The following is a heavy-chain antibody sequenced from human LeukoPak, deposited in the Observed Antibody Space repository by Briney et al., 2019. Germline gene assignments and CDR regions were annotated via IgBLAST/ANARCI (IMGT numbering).Heavy chain of an antibody. Sequence: PGGSLRLSCAASGFTFSNYGMSWVRQAPGKGLEWVSAISGSGGSTYYADSVKGRFTISRDSSKNTLYLQMNSLRAEDTAVYYCAKEVISDGSGYYYPFDYWGQGTLVTVSS. CDR1: GFTFSNYG. CDR3: AKEVISDGSGYYYPFDY. V-gene: IGHV3-23*01. D-gene: IGHD3-22*01. CDR2: ISGSGGST. J-gene: IGHJ4*02.